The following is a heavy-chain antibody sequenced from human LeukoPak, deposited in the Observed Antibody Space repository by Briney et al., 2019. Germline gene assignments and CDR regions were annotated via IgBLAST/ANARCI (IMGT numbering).Heavy chain of an antibody. D-gene: IGHD6-13*01. CDR3: ARITPAAAEGDWFDP. Sequence: SETLSLTCTVSGGSISSYYWSWVRQPPGKGLEWIGYIYYSGSTNYNPSLKSRVTISVDTSKNQFSLKLSSVTAADTAVYYCARITPAAAEGDWFDPWGQGTLVTVSS. CDR2: IYYSGST. CDR1: GGSISSYY. V-gene: IGHV4-59*01. J-gene: IGHJ5*02.